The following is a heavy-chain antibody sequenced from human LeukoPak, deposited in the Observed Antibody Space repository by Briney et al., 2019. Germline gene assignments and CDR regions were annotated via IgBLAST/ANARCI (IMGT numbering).Heavy chain of an antibody. CDR2: ISSSSSYI. Sequence: GGSLRLSCAASGFTFSNFGMHWVRQAPGKGLEWVSSISSSSSYIYYADSVKGRFTISRDNAKNSLYLQMNSLRAEDTAVYYCARIVTGYYNDDYWGQGTLVTVSS. CDR1: GFTFSNFG. J-gene: IGHJ4*02. CDR3: ARIVTGYYNDDY. D-gene: IGHD3-9*01. V-gene: IGHV3-21*01.